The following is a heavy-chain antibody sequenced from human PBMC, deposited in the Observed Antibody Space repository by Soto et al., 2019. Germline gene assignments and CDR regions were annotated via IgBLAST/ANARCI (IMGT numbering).Heavy chain of an antibody. CDR3: ARDSEISSSHSFDP. J-gene: IGHJ5*02. D-gene: IGHD6-13*01. Sequence: SETLSLTCGVSGDSTRIRYWWTWLRRPPGRGLEWIGEVNQSGTSNYNPSLKSRVTISIDNSKNQFSLKLSSVTAADTAVYYCARDSEISSSHSFDPWGQGTLVTVSS. V-gene: IGHV4-4*02. CDR1: GDSTRIRYW. CDR2: VNQSGTS.